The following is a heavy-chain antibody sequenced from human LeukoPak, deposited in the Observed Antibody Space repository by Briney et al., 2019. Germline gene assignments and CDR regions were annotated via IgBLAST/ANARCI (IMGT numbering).Heavy chain of an antibody. CDR1: GGSFSGYY. J-gene: IGHJ6*03. D-gene: IGHD6-6*01. V-gene: IGHV3-23*01. CDR3: AKLVTGRPSGYMDV. Sequence: ETLSLTCAVYGGSFSGYYWSWIRQAPGKGLEWVSGISGNGGSTSYADSVKGRFTISRDNSKNTLYVQMNSLRAGDTAVYYCAKLVTGRPSGYMDVWGKGTTVTVSS. CDR2: ISGNGGST.